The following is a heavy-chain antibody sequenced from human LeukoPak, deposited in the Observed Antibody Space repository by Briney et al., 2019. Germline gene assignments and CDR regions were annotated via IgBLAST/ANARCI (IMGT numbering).Heavy chain of an antibody. J-gene: IGHJ4*02. CDR1: GYTFTSYG. D-gene: IGHD5-18*01. CDR3: ARDSIVDTAMARKFDY. V-gene: IGHV1-18*01. Sequence: ASVKVSCKASGYTFTSYGISWVRQAPGQGLEWMGWISAYNGNTNYAQKLQGRVTMTTDTSTSTAYMELRSLRSDDTAVYYCARDSIVDTAMARKFDYWGQGTLVTVSS. CDR2: ISAYNGNT.